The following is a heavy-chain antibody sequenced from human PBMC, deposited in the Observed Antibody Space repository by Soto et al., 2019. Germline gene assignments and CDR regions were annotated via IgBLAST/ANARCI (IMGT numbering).Heavy chain of an antibody. Sequence: PGESLKISCKASGYSFTSYGIGWVRQMPGKGLEWMGIIYPGDSDTKYSPSLQGQVTISADTSISTAYLQWTSLKASDTAMYYCARSRRGAYSSGWYSLSGYYNYGIDVWGQGTTVTVSS. D-gene: IGHD6-19*01. CDR3: ARSRRGAYSSGWYSLSGYYNYGIDV. V-gene: IGHV5-51*01. CDR2: IYPGDSDT. J-gene: IGHJ6*02. CDR1: GYSFTSYG.